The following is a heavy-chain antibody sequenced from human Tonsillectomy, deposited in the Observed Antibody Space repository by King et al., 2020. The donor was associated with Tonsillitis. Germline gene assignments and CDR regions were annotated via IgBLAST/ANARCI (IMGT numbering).Heavy chain of an antibody. J-gene: IGHJ3*02. CDR1: GGTFTSYA. V-gene: IGHV1-69*01. CDR2: IIPIFGTT. Sequence: QLVQSGAEVKKPGSSVKVSCKASGGTFTSYAISWVRQAPGQGRELLGGIIPIFGTTYYAPMFQGRVTITADESTSTAYMELSSLRSEDTAVYYCARVLGARGAFDIWGQGTMVTVSS. CDR3: ARVLGARGAFDI. D-gene: IGHD1-26*01.